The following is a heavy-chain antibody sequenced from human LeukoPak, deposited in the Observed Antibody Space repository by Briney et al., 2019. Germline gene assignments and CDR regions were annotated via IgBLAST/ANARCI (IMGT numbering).Heavy chain of an antibody. Sequence: ASVKVSCKASGYTFTSYGISWVRQAPGQGLEWMGWISAYNGNTNYAQKLQGRVTMTTDTSTSTASIELRSLRSYDTAAHYCARAPKSRHDRAYYYSMDVWGKGTTVTVSS. CDR2: ISAYNGNT. V-gene: IGHV1-18*01. CDR1: GYTFTSYG. D-gene: IGHD3-9*01. J-gene: IGHJ6*03. CDR3: ARAPKSRHDRAYYYSMDV.